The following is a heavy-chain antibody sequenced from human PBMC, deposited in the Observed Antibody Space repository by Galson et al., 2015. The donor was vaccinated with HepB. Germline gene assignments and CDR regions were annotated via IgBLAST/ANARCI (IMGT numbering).Heavy chain of an antibody. J-gene: IGHJ6*02. CDR2: ISYDGSNK. V-gene: IGHV3-30-3*01. CDR1: GFTLSSYA. CDR3: AKDGSGWDV. D-gene: IGHD6-19*01. Sequence: SLRLSCAASGFTLSSYAMHWVRQAPGKGLEWVAVISYDGSNKYYADSVKGRFTISRDNSKNTLYLQMNSLRAEDTAVYYCAKDGSGWDVWGQGTTVTVSS.